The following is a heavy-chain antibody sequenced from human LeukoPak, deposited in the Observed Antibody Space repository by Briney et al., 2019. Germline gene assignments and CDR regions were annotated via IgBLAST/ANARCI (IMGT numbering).Heavy chain of an antibody. CDR1: GGSISSYY. CDR3: ARHGRQLVGRNWFDP. D-gene: IGHD6-6*01. CDR2: IYTSGAT. J-gene: IGHJ5*02. Sequence: PSETLSLTCTVSGGSISSYYWSWIRQPPGKGLEWVGYIYTSGATNYNPSLKSRVTVSVDKSKNQFSLKLSSVTAADTAVYYCARHGRQLVGRNWFDPWGQGTLVTVSS. V-gene: IGHV4-4*08.